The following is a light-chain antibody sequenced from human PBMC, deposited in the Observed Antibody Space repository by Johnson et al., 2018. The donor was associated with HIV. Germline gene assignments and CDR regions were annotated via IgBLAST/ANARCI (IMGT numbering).Light chain of an antibody. J-gene: IGLJ1*01. V-gene: IGLV1-51*01. CDR3: GRWDDSLSTYV. Sequence: QSVLTQPPSVSAAPGQEVTISCSGSSSNIGNTYVSWYQQLPGTAPKLLIYDNNKRPSGIPDRISGSKSGTSATLGITGLQTGDEADYYCGRWDDSLSTYVFGTGTKVTVL. CDR2: DNN. CDR1: SSNIGNTY.